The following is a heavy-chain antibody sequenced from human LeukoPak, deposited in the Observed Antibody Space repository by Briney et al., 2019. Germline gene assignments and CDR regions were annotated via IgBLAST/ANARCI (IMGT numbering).Heavy chain of an antibody. V-gene: IGHV5-51*01. CDR2: IYPDDSDI. CDR1: GYSFTYYW. J-gene: IGHJ3*02. CDR3: ARHGRGSRSPNAFDI. D-gene: IGHD3-10*01. Sequence: GESLKISCKGSGYSFTYYWIGWVRPMPGEGLQWMGIIYPDDSDIRYSPSFQGQVTISADKSIITAYLQWSSLKASDTAMYYCARHGRGSRSPNAFDIWGQGTMVSVSS.